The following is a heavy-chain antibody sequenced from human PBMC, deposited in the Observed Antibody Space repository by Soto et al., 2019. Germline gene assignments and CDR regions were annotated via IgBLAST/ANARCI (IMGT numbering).Heavy chain of an antibody. J-gene: IGHJ4*02. CDR1: GFTFSSYT. Sequence: EVQLLESGGGLVQPGGSLSLSCAASGFTFSSYTMSWICQGPGKGLEWVSGISSSGGCTVYADSVKGSFTISRDNFKNTLYLQMNSLIAEDTAINYCAKGWGDYWGQGTPVTVSS. D-gene: IGHD7-27*01. V-gene: IGHV3-23*01. CDR2: ISSSGGCT. CDR3: AKGWGDY.